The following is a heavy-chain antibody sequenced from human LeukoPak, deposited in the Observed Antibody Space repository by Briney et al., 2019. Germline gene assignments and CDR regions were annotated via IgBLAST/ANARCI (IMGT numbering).Heavy chain of an antibody. CDR3: GRDWELRFHQGGLDY. D-gene: IGHD3-3*01. CDR2: INPRDGET. Sequence: GASVKVSCKASGYNFVGYYIHWVRQAPGQGLEWMGRINPRDGETNFAQKFQGRVTMTSDTSISTAYTELSGLRSDDTAVYYCGRDWELRFHQGGLDYWGQGALVTVSS. V-gene: IGHV1-2*06. J-gene: IGHJ4*02. CDR1: GYNFVGYY.